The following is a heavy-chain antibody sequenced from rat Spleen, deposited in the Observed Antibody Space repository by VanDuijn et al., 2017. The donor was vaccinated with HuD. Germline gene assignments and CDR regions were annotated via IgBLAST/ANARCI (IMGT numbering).Heavy chain of an antibody. CDR1: GFTFSSFA. V-gene: IGHV5-25*01. D-gene: IGHD1-4*01. CDR2: ITSGGSNT. Sequence: EVQLVESGGGLVQPGRSLKLSCAASGFTFSSFAMAWVRQAPKKGLEWVATITSGGSNTYYPDSVKGRFTISRDNAKSTLYLQMDSLRSEDTATYYCAKDPGWFAYWGQGTLVTVSS. CDR3: AKDPGWFAY. J-gene: IGHJ3*01.